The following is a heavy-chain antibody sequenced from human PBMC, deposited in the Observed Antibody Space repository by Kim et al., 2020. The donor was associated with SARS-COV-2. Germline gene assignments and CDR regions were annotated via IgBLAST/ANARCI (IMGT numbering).Heavy chain of an antibody. V-gene: IGHV1-69*04. CDR1: GGTFSSYA. CDR2: IIPILGIA. J-gene: IGHJ6*02. D-gene: IGHD6-19*01. CDR3: ARDSRPLIPVAHPSDYGMDV. Sequence: SVKVSCKASGGTFSSYAISWVRQAPGQGLEWMGRIIPILGIANYAQKFQGRVTITADKSTSTAYMELSSLRSEDTAVYYCARDSRPLIPVAHPSDYGMDVWGQGTTVTVSS.